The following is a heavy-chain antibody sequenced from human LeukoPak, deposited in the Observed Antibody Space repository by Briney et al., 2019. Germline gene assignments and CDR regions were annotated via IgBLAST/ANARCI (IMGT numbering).Heavy chain of an antibody. Sequence: SSETLSLTCTVSGGSISSYYWSWLRQPAGKGLEGIGRIYTSGSTNYNPSLKSRVTMSVDTSKNQFSLKLSSVTAADTAVYYCARDRGYSGSYPDYWGRGTLVTVSS. D-gene: IGHD1-26*01. V-gene: IGHV4-4*07. CDR3: ARDRGYSGSYPDY. CDR1: GGSISSYY. CDR2: IYTSGST. J-gene: IGHJ4*02.